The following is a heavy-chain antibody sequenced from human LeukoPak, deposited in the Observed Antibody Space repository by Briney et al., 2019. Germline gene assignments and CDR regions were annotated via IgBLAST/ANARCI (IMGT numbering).Heavy chain of an antibody. Sequence: GGYLRLSCAASGFTFSSYSMNWVRQAPGRGLEWVSSISSSSSYIYYADSVKGRFTISRDNAKNSLYLQMNSLRAEDTAVYYCARVVGATVYWGQGTLVTVSS. D-gene: IGHD1-26*01. CDR1: GFTFSSYS. V-gene: IGHV3-21*01. CDR2: ISSSSSYI. CDR3: ARVVGATVY. J-gene: IGHJ4*02.